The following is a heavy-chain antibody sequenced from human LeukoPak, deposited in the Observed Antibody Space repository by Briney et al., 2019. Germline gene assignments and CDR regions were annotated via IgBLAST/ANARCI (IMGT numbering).Heavy chain of an antibody. CDR1: GFTVSYNY. D-gene: IGHD5-12*01. Sequence: PGGSLRLSCVDSGFTVSYNYMSWVRQASGEGLEWISVIYSGGSTYYADSVKGRFTISRDDSKNTLYLQMNSLRAEDTAMYYCARGNVHLAATIEDYWGQGTLVTVSS. CDR3: ARGNVHLAATIEDY. V-gene: IGHV3-66*01. CDR2: IYSGGST. J-gene: IGHJ4*02.